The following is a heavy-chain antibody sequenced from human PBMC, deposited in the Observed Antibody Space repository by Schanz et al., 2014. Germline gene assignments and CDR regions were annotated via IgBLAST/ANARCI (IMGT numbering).Heavy chain of an antibody. D-gene: IGHD5-12*01. V-gene: IGHV3-23*01. CDR3: ARSRGFDSIFDF. Sequence: EVQLLESGGGLVRPGGSLRLSCAASGFTFSSYTMNWVRQAPGKGLEWVSGIGGSGDSTHYADSVKGRFIISRDNSKNTLYLQVNSLRAEDTAVYYCARSRGFDSIFDFWGRGTLVTVSS. CDR2: IGGSGDST. J-gene: IGHJ4*02. CDR1: GFTFSSYT.